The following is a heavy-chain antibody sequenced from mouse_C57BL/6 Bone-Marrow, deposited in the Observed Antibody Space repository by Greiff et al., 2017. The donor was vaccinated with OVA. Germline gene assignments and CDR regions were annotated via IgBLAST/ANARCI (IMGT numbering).Heavy chain of an antibody. V-gene: IGHV7-1*01. Sequence: DVMLVESGGGLVQSGRSLRLSCATSGFTFSDFYMEWVRQAPGKGLEWIAASSNKANDYTTEYSASVKGRFIVSRDTSQSILYLQMNALRAEDTAIYYCARDNWDWYFDVWGTGTAVTVSS. J-gene: IGHJ1*03. CDR3: ARDNWDWYFDV. CDR1: GFTFSDFY. D-gene: IGHD4-1*01. CDR2: SSNKANDYTT.